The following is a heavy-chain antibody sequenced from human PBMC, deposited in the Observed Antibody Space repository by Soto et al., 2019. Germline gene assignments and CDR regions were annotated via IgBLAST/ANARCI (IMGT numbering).Heavy chain of an antibody. J-gene: IGHJ3*02. V-gene: IGHV1-69*02. Sequence: QVQLVQSGAEVKKPGSSVKVSCKASGGTFSSYTISWVRQAPGQGLEWMGRIIPILGIANYAQKFQGRVTITADKTTSTAYMVLSSPRFEATAVYYCARAIREVADDDAFDIWGQGTMVTVSS. CDR2: IIPILGIA. CDR3: ARAIREVADDDAFDI. CDR1: GGTFSSYT. D-gene: IGHD2-15*01.